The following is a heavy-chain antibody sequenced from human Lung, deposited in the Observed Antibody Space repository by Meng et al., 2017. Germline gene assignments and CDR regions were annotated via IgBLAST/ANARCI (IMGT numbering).Heavy chain of an antibody. D-gene: IGHD3-16*01. CDR3: ARRVHDGRHYHYFDY. CDR2: IYYSGAT. CDR1: VGPISSSSNY. Sequence: QLQLQESGPGLVKPSETLSLPCTFSVGPISSSSNYWDWIRQPPGKRLEWIGSIYYSGATYYNPSLKSRVTMSVDTSKNQFSLRLSSVTAADTAVFYCARRVHDGRHYHYFDYWGQGALVTVSS. J-gene: IGHJ4*02. V-gene: IGHV4-39*01.